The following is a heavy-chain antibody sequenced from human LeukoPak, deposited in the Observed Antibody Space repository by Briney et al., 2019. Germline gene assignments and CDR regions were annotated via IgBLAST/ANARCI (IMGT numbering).Heavy chain of an antibody. D-gene: IGHD6-13*01. V-gene: IGHV4-59*01. CDR3: ARGGTAAFHFDY. CDR1: GGSISTYY. CDR2: IYYSGST. J-gene: IGHJ4*02. Sequence: SETLSLTCTVSGGSISTYYWSWIRQPPGKGLEWIGYIYYSGSTNYNPSLKSRVTMSVDTSKNQFSLKLSSVTAADTAVYYCARGGTAAFHFDYWGQGTLVTVSS.